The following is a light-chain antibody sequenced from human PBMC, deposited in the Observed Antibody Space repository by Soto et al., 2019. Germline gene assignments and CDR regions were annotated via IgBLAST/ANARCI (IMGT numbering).Light chain of an antibody. Sequence: DIVLTQSPATLSVSPGESATLSCRASQSVSRALAWYQHVPGQAPRLLIYDSSTRATGVPARFSGSGSGTQSTLSISSLQSEDFAVYYCQQYNNWPPRYTFGQGTKLQI. V-gene: IGKV3-15*01. CDR3: QQYNNWPPRYT. CDR2: DSS. CDR1: QSVSRA. J-gene: IGKJ2*01.